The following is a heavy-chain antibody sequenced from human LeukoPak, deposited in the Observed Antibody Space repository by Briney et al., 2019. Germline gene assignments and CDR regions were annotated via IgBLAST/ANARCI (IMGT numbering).Heavy chain of an antibody. J-gene: IGHJ4*02. Sequence: PGGSLRLSCAASGFTSSSYAMHWVRQAPGKGLEWVAFISYDGSNKYYADSLKGRFTISRDNSKNTLYLQMNSLRAEDTAVYYCARGGGNGGVFDYWGQGTLVTVSS. CDR2: ISYDGSNK. CDR1: GFTSSSYA. CDR3: ARGGGNGGVFDY. D-gene: IGHD2-8*02. V-gene: IGHV3-30-3*01.